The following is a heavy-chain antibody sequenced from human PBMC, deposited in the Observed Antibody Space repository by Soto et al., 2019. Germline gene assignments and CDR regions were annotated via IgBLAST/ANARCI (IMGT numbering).Heavy chain of an antibody. D-gene: IGHD3-10*01. CDR1: GFTVSSYD. CDR2: LGAGGDT. J-gene: IGHJ4*02. Sequence: EVQLVESGGGLVQPGGSLRLACAASGFTVSSYDMHWVRHVTGKSLEWVSTLGAGGDTYFPDSVKGRFAISRETVKNSMSLQLISLRAGDAAVYYCARSTMVRGTLDPGISGPLDYWGQGNLGAVS. V-gene: IGHV3-13*01. CDR3: ARSTMVRGTLDPGISGPLDY.